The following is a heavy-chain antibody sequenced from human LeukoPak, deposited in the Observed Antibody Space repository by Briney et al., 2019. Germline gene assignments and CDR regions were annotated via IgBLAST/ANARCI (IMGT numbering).Heavy chain of an antibody. V-gene: IGHV3-30*02. D-gene: IGHD5-12*01. CDR2: IQYDGSNE. Sequence: GGSLRLSCAASGFTFSSYGMHWVRQAPGKGLEWVAYIQYDGSNEQYADSVKGRFSISRDSSKNTLYLQMNSLRAEDTAVYYCARVFYVATTSHWGQGTLVTVSS. CDR1: GFTFSSYG. CDR3: ARVFYVATTSH. J-gene: IGHJ4*02.